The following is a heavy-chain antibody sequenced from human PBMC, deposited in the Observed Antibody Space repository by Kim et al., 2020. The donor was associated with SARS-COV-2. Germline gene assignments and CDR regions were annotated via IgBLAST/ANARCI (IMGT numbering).Heavy chain of an antibody. CDR3: ARDPYYYGSGSYYYGMDV. D-gene: IGHD3-10*01. Sequence: KSQFTISKDNAKNSLYLQMNSLRAEDTAVYYCARDPYYYGSGSYYYGMDVWGQGTTVTVSS. V-gene: IGHV3-11*04. J-gene: IGHJ6*02.